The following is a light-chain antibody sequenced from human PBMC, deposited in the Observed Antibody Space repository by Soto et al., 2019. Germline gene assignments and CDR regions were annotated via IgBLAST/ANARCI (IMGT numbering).Light chain of an antibody. CDR1: QSISSW. CDR3: QQYKSYSRT. J-gene: IGKJ1*01. V-gene: IGKV1-5*03. CDR2: KAS. Sequence: DIQMTQSPSTLSASIGDRFTITCRASQSISSWLAWYQQKPGKAPKLLIYKASSLESGVPSRFSGSGSGTGFTLTISSLQPDDFATYYCQQYKSYSRTFGQGTKVDIK.